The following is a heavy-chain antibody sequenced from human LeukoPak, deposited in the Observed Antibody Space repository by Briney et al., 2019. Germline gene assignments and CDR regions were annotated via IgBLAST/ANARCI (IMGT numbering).Heavy chain of an antibody. V-gene: IGHV3-53*01. CDR2: IYTSGGT. J-gene: IGHJ3*02. D-gene: IGHD1-26*01. Sequence: GGSLRLSCAASGLSVSSNYMSWVRQAPGKGLEWVSVIYTSGGTYYADSVKGRFTISRDNVENTLFLHMNSLRVEDTAVYYCARDTGSKIPGTIVGATGDAFDIWGRGTMVTVSS. CDR3: ARDTGSKIPGTIVGATGDAFDI. CDR1: GLSVSSNY.